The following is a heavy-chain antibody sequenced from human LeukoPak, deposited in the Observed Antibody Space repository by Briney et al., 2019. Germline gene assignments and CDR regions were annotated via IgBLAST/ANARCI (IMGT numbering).Heavy chain of an antibody. CDR3: ARDNTAAAGTVDY. J-gene: IGHJ4*02. V-gene: IGHV3-21*01. D-gene: IGHD6-13*01. Sequence: GGSLRLSCAASGFTFSSYSMNWVRQAPGKGLEWVSSISSSSSYIYYADSVKGRFTIPRDNAKNSLYLQMNSLRAEDTAVYYCARDNTAAAGTVDYWGQGTLVTVSS. CDR2: ISSSSSYI. CDR1: GFTFSSYS.